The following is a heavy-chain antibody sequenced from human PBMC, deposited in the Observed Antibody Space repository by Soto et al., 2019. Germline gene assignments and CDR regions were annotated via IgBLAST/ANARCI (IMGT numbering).Heavy chain of an antibody. Sequence: PGGCLRLPWAASGFTFSRCGISWVRQAAGYGLEWIADISGSDGSTYHADSVKDRFTIPKENSKNTLYLQMNSLRAEDTAVYYRAKSRVGATCFDYSGQGTLVT. CDR2: ISGSDGST. D-gene: IGHD1-26*01. CDR3: AKSRVGATCFDY. CDR1: GFTFSRCG. V-gene: IGHV3-23*01. J-gene: IGHJ4*02.